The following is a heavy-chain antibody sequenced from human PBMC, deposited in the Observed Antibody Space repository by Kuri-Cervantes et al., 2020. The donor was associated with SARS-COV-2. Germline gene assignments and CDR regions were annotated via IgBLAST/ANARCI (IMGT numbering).Heavy chain of an antibody. CDR2: ISYDGSSK. J-gene: IGHJ6*02. D-gene: IGHD3-3*01. Sequence: GESLKISCAASGFTFSNYAMHWARQAPGKGLEWVAVISYDGSSKYYADSVKGRFTISRDNPKNTLYLQMNRLTIEDTAVYYCARAEKRTIFGVVNYYYYGMDVWGQGTTVTVSS. CDR1: GFTFSNYA. CDR3: ARAEKRTIFGVVNYYYYGMDV. V-gene: IGHV3-30*04.